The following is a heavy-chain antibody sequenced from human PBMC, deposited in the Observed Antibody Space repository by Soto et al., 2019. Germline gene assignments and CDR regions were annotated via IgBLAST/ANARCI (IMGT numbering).Heavy chain of an antibody. D-gene: IGHD3-16*01. CDR2: ISPFHGDT. CDR3: ARSDHVDRYFDY. V-gene: IGHV1-18*01. J-gene: IGHJ4*02. Sequence: QVELVQSGPEVKKPGASVKVSCKASGYSFTNYAIGWVRQAPGQGLEWVGWISPFHGDTNYAQNFQGRITVTTDSSTSNPYMGLGRLRSGDTAVYYCARSDHVDRYFDYWGQGTRITVSS. CDR1: GYSFTNYA.